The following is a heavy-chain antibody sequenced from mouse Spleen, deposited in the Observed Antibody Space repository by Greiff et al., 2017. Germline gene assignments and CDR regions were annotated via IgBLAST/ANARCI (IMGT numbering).Heavy chain of an antibody. D-gene: IGHD2-2*01. CDR1: GYAFSSSW. V-gene: IGHV1-82*01. CDR3: ARSGLGGFDY. CDR2: IYPGDGDT. Sequence: VQLQQSGPELVKPGASVKISCKASGYAFSSSWMNWVKQRPGKGLEWIGRIYPGDGDTNYNGKFKGKATLTADKSSSTAYMQLSSLTSEDSAVYFCARSGLGGFDYWGQGTTLTVSS. J-gene: IGHJ2*01.